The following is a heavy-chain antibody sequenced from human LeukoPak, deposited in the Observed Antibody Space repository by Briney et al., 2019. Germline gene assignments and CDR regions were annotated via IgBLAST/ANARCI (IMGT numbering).Heavy chain of an antibody. D-gene: IGHD3-16*02. J-gene: IGHJ3*02. Sequence: GGSLRLSCAASGFTFSSYSMNWVRQAPGKGLEWVSHISSSSSTIYYADSVKGRFTISRDNAKNSLYLQMNSLRAEDTAVYYCARGGVGYDYVWGSYRGAFDIWGQGTMVTVSS. CDR2: ISSSSSTI. V-gene: IGHV3-48*01. CDR3: ARGGVGYDYVWGSYRGAFDI. CDR1: GFTFSSYS.